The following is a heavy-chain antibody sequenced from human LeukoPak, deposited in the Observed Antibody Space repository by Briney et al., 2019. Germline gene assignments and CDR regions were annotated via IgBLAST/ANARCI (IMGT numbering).Heavy chain of an antibody. V-gene: IGHV3-33*06. J-gene: IGHJ4*02. CDR1: GFSLSGYG. CDR3: AKDPLSWPMSITMIVVVTHPPDY. D-gene: IGHD3-22*01. CDR2: IWSAGTNE. Sequence: GGSLRLSCEASGFSLSGYGMHWVRQAPGKGLEWVALIWSAGTNEFYADAVKGRFTISRDNSKNTLYLQMNSLRAEDTAVYYCAKDPLSWPMSITMIVVVTHPPDYWGQGTLVTVSS.